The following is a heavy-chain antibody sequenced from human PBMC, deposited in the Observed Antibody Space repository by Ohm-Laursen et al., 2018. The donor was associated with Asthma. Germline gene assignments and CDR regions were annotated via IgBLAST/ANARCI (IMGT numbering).Heavy chain of an antibody. CDR3: ARDKRLPYYYDSSGFDY. Sequence: LSLTCAASGFTFSSYGMHWVRQAPGKGLEWVAVIWYDGSNKYYADSVKGRFTISRDNSKNTLYLQMNSLRAEDTAVYYCARDKRLPYYYDSSGFDYWGQGTLVTVSS. V-gene: IGHV3-33*01. CDR2: IWYDGSNK. J-gene: IGHJ4*02. CDR1: GFTFSSYG. D-gene: IGHD3-22*01.